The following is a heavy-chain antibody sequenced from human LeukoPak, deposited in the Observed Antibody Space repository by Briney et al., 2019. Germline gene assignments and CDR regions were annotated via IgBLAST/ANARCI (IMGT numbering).Heavy chain of an antibody. J-gene: IGHJ4*02. D-gene: IGHD3-9*01. Sequence: ASVKVSCKASGYIFINYGISWVRQAPGQGLEWMGWISVYNGNTNYAQKLQGRVTMTTDTSTSTAYMEVRSLRSDDTAVYYCARQHYDILTGYPGLTPLDYRGQGTLVTVSS. CDR1: GYIFINYG. CDR2: ISVYNGNT. V-gene: IGHV1-18*01. CDR3: ARQHYDILTGYPGLTPLDY.